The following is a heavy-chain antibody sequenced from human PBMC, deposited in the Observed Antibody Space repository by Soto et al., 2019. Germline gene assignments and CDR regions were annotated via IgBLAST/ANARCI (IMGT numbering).Heavy chain of an antibody. D-gene: IGHD3-9*01. CDR3: ARDWETYYDIPFVFDP. CDR2: ISYYGSNK. J-gene: IGHJ3*01. CDR1: GFTVSSYP. Sequence: GGFPRLSCAGSGFTVSSYPMHGVRQGAGKWVEGVAVISYYGSNKVYACSVKVLFSISRDNSNNTLSLKINNLRAEDTAPYYFARDWETYYDIPFVFDPWGKGKMVTV. V-gene: IGHV3-30-3*01.